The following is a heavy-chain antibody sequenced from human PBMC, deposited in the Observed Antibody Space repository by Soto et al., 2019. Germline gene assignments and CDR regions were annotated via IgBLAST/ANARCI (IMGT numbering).Heavy chain of an antibody. Sequence: QVQLVQSGAEVKKPGSSVKVSCTASGGTFSSYAISWVRQAPGQGLEWMGGFIPTFGTANYAQNFQGRVTITADESTSTDCRELSRLRSEDTAVDYCARWGGKAARGRNCYYYGMDLLGQGTTVTVSS. CDR3: ARWGGKAARGRNCYYYGMDL. V-gene: IGHV1-69*01. CDR2: FIPTFGTA. CDR1: GGTFSSYA. D-gene: IGHD6-6*01. J-gene: IGHJ6*02.